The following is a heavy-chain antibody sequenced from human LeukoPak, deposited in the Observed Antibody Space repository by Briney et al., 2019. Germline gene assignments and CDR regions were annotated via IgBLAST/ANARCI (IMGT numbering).Heavy chain of an antibody. Sequence: PSETLSLTCTVSGGSVSNGSYYWSWIRQPPGKGLEWIGYIYYSGSTNYNPSLKSRVTISVDTSKNQFSLKLSSVTAADTAVYYCARGSRGYSYGWGQGTLVTVSS. CDR1: GGSVSNGSYY. J-gene: IGHJ4*02. D-gene: IGHD5-18*01. CDR3: ARGSRGYSYG. CDR2: IYYSGST. V-gene: IGHV4-61*01.